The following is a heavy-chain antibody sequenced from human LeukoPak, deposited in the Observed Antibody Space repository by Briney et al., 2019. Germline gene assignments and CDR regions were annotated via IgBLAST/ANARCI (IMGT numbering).Heavy chain of an antibody. V-gene: IGHV1-2*02. D-gene: IGHD3-9*01. Sequence: ASVKVSCKASGYTFTGYYMNWVRQAPGQGLEWMGWINPNSGGTNYAQKFQGTVTMTRDTSLSTAYMELSRLRSDDTAVYYCARTADILTGYDYWGQGTLVTVSS. CDR2: INPNSGGT. CDR3: ARTADILTGYDY. CDR1: GYTFTGYY. J-gene: IGHJ4*02.